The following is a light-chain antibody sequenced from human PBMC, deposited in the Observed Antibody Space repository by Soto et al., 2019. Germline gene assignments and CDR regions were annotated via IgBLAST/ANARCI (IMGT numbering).Light chain of an antibody. CDR1: QGISSY. Sequence: DIQLTQSPSFLSASVGDRVTITCRASQGISSYLAWNQQKPGKAPKLLIYAASTLQSGVPSRFSGSGSGTEFTLTISSLQPEDFATYYCQQLNSYPLPFGPGTKVDIK. CDR3: QQLNSYPLP. J-gene: IGKJ3*01. CDR2: AAS. V-gene: IGKV1-9*01.